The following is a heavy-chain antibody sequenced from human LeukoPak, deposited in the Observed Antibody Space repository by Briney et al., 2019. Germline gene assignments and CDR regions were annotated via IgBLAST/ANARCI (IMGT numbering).Heavy chain of an antibody. CDR1: GFTFSSYS. D-gene: IGHD2-2*01. J-gene: IGHJ4*02. Sequence: PGGSLRLSCAASGFTFSSYSMNWVRQAPGKGVGWVSYISSSSSTIYYADSVKGRFTISRDKAKNSLYLQMNSLRAEDTAVYYCAREYCSSTSCLYDYWGQGTLVTVSS. CDR2: ISSSSSTI. CDR3: AREYCSSTSCLYDY. V-gene: IGHV3-48*01.